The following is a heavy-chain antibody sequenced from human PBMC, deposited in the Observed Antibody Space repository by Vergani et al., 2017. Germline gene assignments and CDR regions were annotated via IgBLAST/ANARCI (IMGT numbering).Heavy chain of an antibody. V-gene: IGHV4-34*01. Sequence: QVQLQQWGAGLLKPSETLSLTCAVYGGSFSGYYWSWIRQPPGKGREWIGEINHSGSTNYNPSLKSRVTISVDTSKNQFSLKLSSVTAADTAVYYCARGVRVCGSTSCRVGYYYYYYMDVWGKGTTVTVSS. J-gene: IGHJ6*03. CDR3: ARGVRVCGSTSCRVGYYYYYYMDV. CDR1: GGSFSGYY. CDR2: INHSGST. D-gene: IGHD2-2*01.